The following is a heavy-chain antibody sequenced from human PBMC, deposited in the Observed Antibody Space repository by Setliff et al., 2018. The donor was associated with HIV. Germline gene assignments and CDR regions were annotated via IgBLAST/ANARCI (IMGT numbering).Heavy chain of an antibody. D-gene: IGHD3-22*01. CDR3: AREIGDYYDSSGYYPPTDYYYGMDV. CDR1: GYTFTEYY. CDR2: IYPNTGGT. V-gene: IGHV1-2*02. J-gene: IGHJ6*02. Sequence: ASVKVSCKASGYTFTEYYIHWVRQAPGQGLEWMGWIYPNTGGTNYAQKLQGRVTMTTDTSTSTAYMELRSLRSDDTAVYYCAREIGDYYDSSGYYPPTDYYYGMDVWGQGTTVTVSS.